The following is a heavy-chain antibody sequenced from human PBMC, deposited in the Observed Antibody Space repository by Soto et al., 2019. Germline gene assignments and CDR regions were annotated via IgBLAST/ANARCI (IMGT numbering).Heavy chain of an antibody. CDR3: ARGPTTTRYYYYYYGMDV. V-gene: IGHV4-34*01. J-gene: IGHJ6*02. CDR1: GGSFSGYY. D-gene: IGHD1-1*01. CDR2: INHSGST. Sequence: SETLSLTCAVYGGSFSGYYWSWIRQPPGKGLEWIGEINHSGSTNYNPSLKSRVTISVDTSKNQFSLKLSSVTAADTAVYYCARGPTTTRYYYYYYGMDVWGQGTTVTVSS.